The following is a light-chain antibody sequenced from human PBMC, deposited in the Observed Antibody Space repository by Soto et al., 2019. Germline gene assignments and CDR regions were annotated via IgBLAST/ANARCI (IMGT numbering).Light chain of an antibody. CDR1: SSDVGGYNY. CDR2: EVS. Sequence: QSALTQPASVSGSPGQSITISCTGTSSDVGGYNYVSWYQQHPGKGPKLMIYEVSNRPSGVSNLCSGSKSGNTASLTISGLQAEDEADYYCSSYTTSSPPVVFGGGTKLTVL. V-gene: IGLV2-14*01. CDR3: SSYTTSSPPVV. J-gene: IGLJ2*01.